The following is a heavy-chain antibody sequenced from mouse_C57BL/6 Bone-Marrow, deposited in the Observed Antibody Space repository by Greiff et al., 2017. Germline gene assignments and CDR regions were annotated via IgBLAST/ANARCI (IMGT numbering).Heavy chain of an antibody. J-gene: IGHJ2*01. Sequence: VQLKQSGAELVRPGASVKLSCTASGFNIKDDYMHWVKQRPEQGLEWIGWIDPGNGGTEYDSKFKGKATITVDKSSNTAYLQLSSLTSEDSAVYYCTIYYYGSYWGQGTTLTVSS. V-gene: IGHV14-4*01. CDR3: TIYYYGSY. CDR1: GFNIKDDY. CDR2: IDPGNGGT. D-gene: IGHD1-1*01.